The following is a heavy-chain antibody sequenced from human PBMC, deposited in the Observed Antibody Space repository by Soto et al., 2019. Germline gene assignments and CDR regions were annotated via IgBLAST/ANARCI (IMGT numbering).Heavy chain of an antibody. Sequence: QVLLVESGGGVVQPGRSLRLSCAASGFTLSRHAMHWVRQAPGKGLEWVAVIWYDGSQTYYSDSVKGRFTVSRDNSKDILYLQMNSLRAEDTAVYYCAREGRALATGTYYFDSWGQGTLVTVSS. V-gene: IGHV3-33*01. J-gene: IGHJ4*02. CDR2: IWYDGSQT. CDR1: GFTLSRHA. CDR3: AREGRALATGTYYFDS. D-gene: IGHD4-4*01.